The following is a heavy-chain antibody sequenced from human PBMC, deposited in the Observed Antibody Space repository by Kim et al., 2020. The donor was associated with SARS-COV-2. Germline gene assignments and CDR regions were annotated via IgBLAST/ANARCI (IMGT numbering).Heavy chain of an antibody. J-gene: IGHJ4*02. CDR2: ISSSSSYI. CDR3: AREGALRYFDWLLSYYFDY. D-gene: IGHD3-9*01. Sequence: GGSLRLSCAASGFTFSSYSMNWVRQAPGKGLEWVSSISSSSSYIYYADSVKGRFTISRDNAKNSLYLQMNSLRAEDTAVYYCAREGALRYFDWLLSYYFDYWGQGTLVTVSS. CDR1: GFTFSSYS. V-gene: IGHV3-21*01.